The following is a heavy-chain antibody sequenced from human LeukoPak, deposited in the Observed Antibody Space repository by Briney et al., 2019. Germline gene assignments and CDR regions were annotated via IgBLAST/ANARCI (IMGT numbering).Heavy chain of an antibody. J-gene: IGHJ4*02. V-gene: IGHV1-46*01. CDR2: INPTGGST. Sequence: ASVKVSCKASGYTFPSYFMHWVRRAPGQGLEWMGIINPTGGSTTYAQKFQGRVTMTRDTSTSTVYMELSSLRSDDTAVYYCARTAARLFDYWGQGTLVTVSS. CDR3: ARTAARLFDY. D-gene: IGHD6-6*01. CDR1: GYTFPSYF.